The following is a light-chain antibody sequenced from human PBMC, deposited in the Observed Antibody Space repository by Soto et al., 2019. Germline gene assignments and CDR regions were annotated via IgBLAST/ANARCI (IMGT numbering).Light chain of an antibody. CDR2: VNS. J-gene: IGLJ1*01. CDR3: QSYDSTLSGYV. Sequence: QSVLTQPPSVSGAPGQRVTISCTGSSSSIGAGYPVHWYQHLPGAAPKLLIYVNSNRPSGVPDRFSGSKSGASASLAITGLQAEDEADYYCQSYDSTLSGYVFGTGTKVTVL. V-gene: IGLV1-40*01. CDR1: SSSIGAGYP.